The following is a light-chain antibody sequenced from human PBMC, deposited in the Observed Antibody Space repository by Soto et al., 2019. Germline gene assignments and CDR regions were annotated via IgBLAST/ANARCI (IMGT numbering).Light chain of an antibody. J-gene: IGKJ1*01. CDR1: QSVSSY. CDR3: QQRSNWPGT. V-gene: IGKV3-11*01. Sequence: EIVLTQSPVTVSLSPGERATLSCRASQSVSSYLAWYQQKPGQAPRLLIYDASNRATGIPARFSGSGSGTDFTLTISSLEPEDFAVYYCQQRSNWPGTFGQGTKVDIK. CDR2: DAS.